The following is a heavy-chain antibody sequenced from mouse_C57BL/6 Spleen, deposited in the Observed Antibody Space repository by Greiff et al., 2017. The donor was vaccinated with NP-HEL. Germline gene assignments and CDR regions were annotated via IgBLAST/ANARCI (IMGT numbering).Heavy chain of an antibody. Sequence: QVQLKQPGAELVKPGASVKLSCKASGYTFTSYWMHWVKQRPGRGLEWIGRIDPNSGGTKYNEKFKSKATLTVDEPSSTAYMQLSSLTSEDSAVYYCARESPYYYGSSLFDYWGQGTTLTVSS. D-gene: IGHD1-1*01. CDR2: IDPNSGGT. CDR3: ARESPYYYGSSLFDY. V-gene: IGHV1-72*01. J-gene: IGHJ2*01. CDR1: GYTFTSYW.